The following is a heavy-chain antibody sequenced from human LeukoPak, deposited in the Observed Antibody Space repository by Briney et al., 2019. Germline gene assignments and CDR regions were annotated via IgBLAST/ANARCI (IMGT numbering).Heavy chain of an antibody. CDR2: ISTDGSNT. Sequence: GGSLRLSCAASGFTFSSHWIHWVRQAPGKGLVWVSRISTDGSNTNYADSVKGRFTISRDNAKNTLYLQMNSLRAEDTAVYYCARGSRRFDAFDIWGQGTRVTVSS. V-gene: IGHV3-74*01. D-gene: IGHD3-10*01. CDR1: GFTFSSHW. CDR3: ARGSRRFDAFDI. J-gene: IGHJ3*02.